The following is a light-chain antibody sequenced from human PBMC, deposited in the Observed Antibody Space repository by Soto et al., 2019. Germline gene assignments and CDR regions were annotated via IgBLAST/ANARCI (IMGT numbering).Light chain of an antibody. CDR1: SSNIGINT. Sequence: QSVLTQPPSASGTPGQRVTISCSGSSSNIGINTVNWYQQLPGTAPKLLIHSNNQRPSGVPDRFSGSKSGTSGSLAISGRQSEDEADYYCASWDDSLSGWAFGGGTQLTV. CDR3: ASWDDSLSGWA. J-gene: IGLJ3*02. CDR2: SNN. V-gene: IGLV1-44*01.